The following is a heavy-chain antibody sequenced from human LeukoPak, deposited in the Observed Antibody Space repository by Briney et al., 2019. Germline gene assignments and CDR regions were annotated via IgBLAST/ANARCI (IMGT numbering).Heavy chain of an antibody. D-gene: IGHD1-26*01. CDR1: GYTFTSYG. CDR2: ISAYNGNT. V-gene: IGHV1-18*01. J-gene: IGHJ4*02. CDR3: ARADLGATTGGYYFDY. Sequence: GASVKVSCKASGYTFTSYGISWVRQAPGQGLEWMGWISAYNGNTNYAQKLQGRVTMTTDTSTSTAYMELRSLRSDDTAVYYCARADLGATTGGYYFDYWGRGTLVTVSS.